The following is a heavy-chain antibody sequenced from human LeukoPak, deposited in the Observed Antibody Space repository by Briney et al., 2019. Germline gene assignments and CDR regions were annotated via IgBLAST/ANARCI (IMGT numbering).Heavy chain of an antibody. CDR2: IYYSGST. CDR1: GGSISSSSYY. CDR3: ARELGDILRFLDTSLGAFDI. V-gene: IGHV4-39*07. Sequence: SETLSFTGTVSGGSISSSSYYWGWIRQPPGKGLEWIGSIYYSGSTYYNPSLKSRVTISVDTSKNQFSLKLSSVTAAYTAVYYCARELGDILRFLDTSLGAFDIWGQGTMVTVSS. J-gene: IGHJ3*02. D-gene: IGHD3-3*01.